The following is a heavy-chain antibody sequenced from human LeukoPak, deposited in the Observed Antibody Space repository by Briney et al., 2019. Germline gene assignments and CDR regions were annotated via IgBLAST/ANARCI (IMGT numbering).Heavy chain of an antibody. CDR2: INPNSGGT. V-gene: IGHV1-2*02. Sequence: ASVTVSCKASGYSFTGYYMHWVRQAPGQGLEWMGWINPNSGGTNYAQKFQGRVTMTRDTSISTAYMELSRLRSDDTAVYYCARDQHSGYDLDYWGQGTLVTVSS. CDR3: ARDQHSGYDLDY. D-gene: IGHD5-12*01. CDR1: GYSFTGYY. J-gene: IGHJ4*02.